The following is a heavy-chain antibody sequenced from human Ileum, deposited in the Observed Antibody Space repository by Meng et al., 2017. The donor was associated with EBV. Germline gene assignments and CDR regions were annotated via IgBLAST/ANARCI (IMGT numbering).Heavy chain of an antibody. CDR1: GSSISNYY. CDR3: ARAGYYDFWSGHENWFDP. J-gene: IGHJ5*02. D-gene: IGHD3-3*01. Sequence: QLQDTVPELVKPSETVPLACTVPGSSISNYYWSWNRQTPGKSLGWIGYIYYSGSTNYNPSLKSRVTISIDTSKNQFSLKLSSVTAADTAVYYCARAGYYDFWSGHENWFDPWGQGTLVTVSS. V-gene: IGHV4-59*01. CDR2: IYYSGST.